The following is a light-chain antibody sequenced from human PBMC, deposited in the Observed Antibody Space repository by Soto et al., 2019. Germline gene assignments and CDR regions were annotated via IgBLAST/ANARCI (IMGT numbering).Light chain of an antibody. J-gene: IGLJ3*02. CDR2: EVT. CDR1: SGDVGGYNY. Sequence: QSVLTQPASVSGSPGQSITISCTGSSGDVGGYNYVSWYQQHPGKAPKLMIYEVTNRPSGVSNRFSGSKSGNAASLTISGLQAEDEADYYCSSYTSSNIWVFGGGTKVTVL. V-gene: IGLV2-14*01. CDR3: SSYTSSNIWV.